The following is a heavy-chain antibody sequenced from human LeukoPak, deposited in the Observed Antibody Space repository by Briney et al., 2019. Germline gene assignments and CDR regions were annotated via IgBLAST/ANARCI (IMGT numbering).Heavy chain of an antibody. V-gene: IGHV4-39*07. J-gene: IGHJ4*02. CDR2: IYYSGST. Sequence: SETLSLTCTVSGGSISSSSYYWGWIRQPPGKGLEWIGSIYYSGSTYYNPSLKSRVTISVDTSKNQFSLKLSSVTAADTAVYYCARESAVTGTTVGFDYWGQGTLVTVSS. CDR1: GGSISSSSYY. D-gene: IGHD1-20*01. CDR3: ARESAVTGTTVGFDY.